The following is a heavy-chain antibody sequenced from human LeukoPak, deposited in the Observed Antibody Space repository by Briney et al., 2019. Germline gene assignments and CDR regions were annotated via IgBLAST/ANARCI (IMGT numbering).Heavy chain of an antibody. V-gene: IGHV4-39*01. CDR1: GGSISSSSYY. CDR3: ARPGGATSEFDY. J-gene: IGHJ4*02. CDR2: IYSSGST. D-gene: IGHD5-24*01. Sequence: SETLSLTCTVSGGSISSSSYYWGWIRQPTGKGLEWIGSIYSSGSTYYNPSLKRRVTISVDTSKNQFSLKLSSVTAADTAVYYCARPGGATSEFDYWGQGTLVTVSS.